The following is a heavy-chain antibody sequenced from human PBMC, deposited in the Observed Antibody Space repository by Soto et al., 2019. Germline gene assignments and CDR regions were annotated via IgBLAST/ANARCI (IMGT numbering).Heavy chain of an antibody. CDR1: GGSFSGYY. V-gene: IGHV4-34*01. CDR3: ATNGGGSCSYCPDY. CDR2: INHSGST. D-gene: IGHD2-15*01. Sequence: LSLTCAVYGGSFSGYYWSWIRQPPGKGLEWIGEINHSGSTNYNPSLKSRVTISVDTSKNQFSLKLSSVTAADTAVYYCATNGGGSCSYCPDYWGQGTLVTVSS. J-gene: IGHJ4*02.